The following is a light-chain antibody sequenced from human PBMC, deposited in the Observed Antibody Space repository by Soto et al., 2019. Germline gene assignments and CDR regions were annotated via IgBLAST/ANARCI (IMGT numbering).Light chain of an antibody. CDR3: QQYNNWPPWT. CDR2: GAS. CDR1: QSVSSN. Sequence: EIVMTQSPATLSVSPGERATLSCRASQSVSSNLAWYQQKPGQAPRLLIYGASNRATGIPARFSGSGSGTECTLTICSLQSEDFAVYYCQQYNNWPPWTFGQGTKVEIK. V-gene: IGKV3-15*01. J-gene: IGKJ1*01.